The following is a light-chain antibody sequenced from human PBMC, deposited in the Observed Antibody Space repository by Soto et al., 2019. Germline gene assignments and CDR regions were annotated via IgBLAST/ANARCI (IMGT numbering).Light chain of an antibody. J-gene: IGKJ1*01. CDR3: QQYESSWT. CDR1: QSISSTF. V-gene: IGKV3-20*01. Sequence: EIVLTQSPGTLSLSPGERATLSCRASQSISSTFLTWYQQKPGEAPRVLIYGASRRATGIPDRFSGSGSGTAVTLTISRLEPEDFAVYYCQQYESSWTFGQGTKVEMK. CDR2: GAS.